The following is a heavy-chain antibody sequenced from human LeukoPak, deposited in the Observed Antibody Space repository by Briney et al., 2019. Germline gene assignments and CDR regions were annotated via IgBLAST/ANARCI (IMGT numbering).Heavy chain of an antibody. CDR1: GFTFSIYS. CDR3: ASVYKYGMDV. CDR2: IGGTHSNI. V-gene: IGHV3-48*02. J-gene: IGHJ6*02. Sequence: GGSLRLSCAASGFTFSIYSMNWVRQAPGKGLEWVSYIGGTHSNIYYADSVKGRFTISRDDAKNSLYLQMNSLRDEDTAVYYCASVYKYGMDVWGQGTTVIVSS.